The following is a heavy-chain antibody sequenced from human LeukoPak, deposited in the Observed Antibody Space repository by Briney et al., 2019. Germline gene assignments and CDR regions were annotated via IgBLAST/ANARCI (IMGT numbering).Heavy chain of an antibody. V-gene: IGHV4-34*01. CDR3: ARLQLERQN. D-gene: IGHD1-1*01. J-gene: IGHJ4*02. CDR2: INHSGST. Sequence: SETLSLTCAVYGGSFSGYYWSWIRQPPGKGLEWIGEINHSGSTNYNPSLKSRVTMSVDTSKNQFSLKLSSVTAADTAVYYCARLQLERQNWGQGTLVTVSS. CDR1: GGSFSGYY.